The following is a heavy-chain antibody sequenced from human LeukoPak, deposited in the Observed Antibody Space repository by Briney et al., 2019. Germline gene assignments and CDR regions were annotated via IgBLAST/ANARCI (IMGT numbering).Heavy chain of an antibody. D-gene: IGHD6-6*01. CDR3: AIPDTGSSSFYYYYYYMDV. V-gene: IGHV1-69*06. CDR1: GGTFSSYA. J-gene: IGHJ6*03. Sequence: ASVKVSCKASGGTFSSYAISWVRQAPGQGLEWMGGIIPIFGTANYAQKFQGRVTITADKSTSTAYMELSSLRSEDTAVYYCAIPDTGSSSFYYYYYYMDVWGKGTTVTVSS. CDR2: IIPIFGTA.